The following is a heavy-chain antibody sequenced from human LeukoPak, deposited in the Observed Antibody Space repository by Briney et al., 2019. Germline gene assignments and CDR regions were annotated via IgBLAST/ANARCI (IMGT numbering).Heavy chain of an antibody. D-gene: IGHD3-3*01. CDR3: AAGYDFWRKNAFDI. Sequence: ASVKVSCKASGFTFTSFAMQWVRQARGQRLEWIGWIVVGSGNTNYAQKFQERVTITRDMSTSTAYMELSSLRSEDTAVYYCAAGYDFWRKNAFDIWGQGTMVTVSS. J-gene: IGHJ3*02. CDR1: GFTFTSFA. V-gene: IGHV1-58*02. CDR2: IVVGSGNT.